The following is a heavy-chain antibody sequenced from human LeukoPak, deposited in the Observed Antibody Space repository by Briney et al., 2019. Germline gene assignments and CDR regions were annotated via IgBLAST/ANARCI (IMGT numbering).Heavy chain of an antibody. V-gene: IGHV3-21*01. CDR3: ARVAMVAATVDY. J-gene: IGHJ4*02. D-gene: IGHD2-15*01. CDR1: GFSVTNNY. Sequence: GGSLRLSCAVSGFSVTNNYMSWVRQAPGKGLEWVSSISSSSSYIYYADSVKGRFTISRDNAKNSVYLQMTSLRAEDTAVYYCARVAMVAATVDYWGQGTRVTVPS. CDR2: ISSSSSYI.